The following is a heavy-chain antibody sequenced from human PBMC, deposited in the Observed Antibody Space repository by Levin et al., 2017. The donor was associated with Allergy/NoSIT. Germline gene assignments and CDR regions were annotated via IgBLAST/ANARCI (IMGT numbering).Heavy chain of an antibody. Sequence: PSETLSLTCTVSGGSISSYYWSWIRQPAGKGLEWIGRIYTSGSTNYNPSLKSRVTMSVDTSKNQFSLKLSSVTAADTAVYYCARVDYYDSSGYYYSWFDPWGQGTLVTVSS. V-gene: IGHV4-4*07. CDR1: GGSISSYY. CDR3: ARVDYYDSSGYYYSWFDP. J-gene: IGHJ5*02. CDR2: IYTSGST. D-gene: IGHD3-22*01.